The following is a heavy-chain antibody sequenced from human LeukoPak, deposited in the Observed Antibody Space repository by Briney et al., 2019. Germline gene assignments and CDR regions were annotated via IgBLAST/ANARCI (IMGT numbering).Heavy chain of an antibody. CDR3: VRGPTTVTRAFDY. D-gene: IGHD4-17*01. CDR2: FYTSGST. V-gene: IGHV4-4*07. CDR1: GGSISIYY. J-gene: IGHJ4*02. Sequence: PSETLSLTCIVSGGSISIYYWSWIRLPAGKGLEWIGHFYTSGSTNYNPSLKSRVTMSVDTSKNQFSLNLSSVTAADTAVYYCVRGPTTVTRAFDYWGQGTLVTVSS.